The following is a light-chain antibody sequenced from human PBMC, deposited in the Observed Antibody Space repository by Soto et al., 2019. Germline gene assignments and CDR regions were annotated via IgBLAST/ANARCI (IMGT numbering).Light chain of an antibody. CDR1: QSVSTY. Sequence: EIVLTQSPATLSLSPGDRPTLPCRASQSVSTYLAWYQQKPGQPPRVVIYDASNRATGIPPRFSGSGSGTDFTLTISSLEPEDFAVYYCQQRSSWPRTFGQGTKVEIK. V-gene: IGKV3-11*01. CDR3: QQRSSWPRT. CDR2: DAS. J-gene: IGKJ1*01.